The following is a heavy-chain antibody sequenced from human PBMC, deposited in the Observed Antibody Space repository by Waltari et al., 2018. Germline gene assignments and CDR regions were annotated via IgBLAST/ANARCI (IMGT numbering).Heavy chain of an antibody. CDR1: GGSISSGGYY. J-gene: IGHJ3*02. CDR3: ARGPQLRPSAGGAFDI. V-gene: IGHV4-31*03. Sequence: QVQLQESGPGLVKPSQTLSLTCNVSGGSISSGGYYWRWIRQHPGKGLEWIGYIYYSGCTYYNPSLKSRVTISVDTSKNQFSLKLSSVTAADTAVYYCARGPQLRPSAGGAFDIWGQGTMVTVSS. CDR2: IYYSGCT. D-gene: IGHD6-25*01.